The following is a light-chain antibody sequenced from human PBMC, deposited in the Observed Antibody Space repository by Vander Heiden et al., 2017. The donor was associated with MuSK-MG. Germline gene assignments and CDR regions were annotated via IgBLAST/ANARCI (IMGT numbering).Light chain of an antibody. Sequence: DTQMTQSPSTLSASVGARVSLTCRARESIRSWLAWYQQKPGKAPKLLIHKASTLESGVPLRFSGSKSGTKFTLTISSLQPDDFATYYCQQYNDYSLYTFGQGTKLELK. V-gene: IGKV1-5*03. CDR3: QQYNDYSLYT. CDR1: ESIRSW. CDR2: KAS. J-gene: IGKJ2*01.